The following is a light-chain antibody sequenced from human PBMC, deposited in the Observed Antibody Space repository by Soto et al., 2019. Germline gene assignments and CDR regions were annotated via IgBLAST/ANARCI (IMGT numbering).Light chain of an antibody. J-gene: IGLJ1*01. CDR1: SSDIGGYNY. V-gene: IGLV2-14*01. Sequence: QSALTQPASVSGSPGQSITFSCTGTSSDIGGYNYVSWYQQHPGKAPKLMIYEVSNRTSGVSDRFSGSKSGNTASLTISGLQAEDEADYYCTSYTSSTTNNVFGTGTKLTVL. CDR2: EVS. CDR3: TSYTSSTTNNV.